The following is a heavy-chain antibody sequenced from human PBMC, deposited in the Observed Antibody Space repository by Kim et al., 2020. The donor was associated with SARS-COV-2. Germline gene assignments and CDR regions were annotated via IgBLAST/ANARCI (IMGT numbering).Heavy chain of an antibody. Sequence: GGSLRLSCEASGFTFSHYTMIWVRQAPGKGLEWVSSITSRGYSNYLGSVKGRFTVSRDDAKRSLYLRLTNLSAEDTAVYFCAREEPYYASSVIIDHWGQG. V-gene: IGHV3-21*01. CDR1: GFTFSHYT. CDR2: ITSRGYS. D-gene: IGHD3-22*01. J-gene: IGHJ4*02. CDR3: AREEPYYASSVIIDH.